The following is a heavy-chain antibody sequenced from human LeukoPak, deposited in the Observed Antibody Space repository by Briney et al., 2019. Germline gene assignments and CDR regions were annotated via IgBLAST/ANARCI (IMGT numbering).Heavy chain of an antibody. CDR3: AKDKYSSGWYIDY. J-gene: IGHJ4*02. V-gene: IGHV3-23*01. CDR2: ISGSGGST. D-gene: IGHD6-19*01. CDR1: GSTFSSYA. Sequence: GGSLRLSCAASGSTFSSYAMSWVRQAPGKGLEWVSAISGSGGSTYYADSVKGRFTISRDNSKNTLYLQMNSLRAEDTAVYYCAKDKYSSGWYIDYWGQGTLVTVSS.